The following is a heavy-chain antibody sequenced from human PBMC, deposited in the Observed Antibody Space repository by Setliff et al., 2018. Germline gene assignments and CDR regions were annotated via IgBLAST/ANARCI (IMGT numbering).Heavy chain of an antibody. J-gene: IGHJ6*03. CDR1: GYTFTDYA. Sequence: ASVKVSCKASGYTFTDYAMHWVRQAPGQRLEWMGWINHGNGNTKYSQKFQGRVTITRDTSASTAYMELSSLRSEDTAVYYCARDKGYDSSGYYFYYYYYMDVWGKGTTVTVSS. V-gene: IGHV1-3*01. D-gene: IGHD3-22*01. CDR2: INHGNGNT. CDR3: ARDKGYDSSGYYFYYYYYMDV.